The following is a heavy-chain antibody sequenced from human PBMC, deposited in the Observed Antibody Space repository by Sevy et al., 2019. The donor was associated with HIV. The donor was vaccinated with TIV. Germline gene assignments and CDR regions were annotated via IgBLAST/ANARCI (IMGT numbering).Heavy chain of an antibody. V-gene: IGHV3-23*01. J-gene: IGHJ3*01. CDR1: GFTFRNFA. CDR3: AKDPIAASGPATFDV. CDR2: ISGTGANT. Sequence: GGSLRLSCAASGFTFRNFAMSWVRQAPGKGQEWVSTISGTGANTYYADSVKGRFTISRDNSKNTLDLQLNSLRAEDTAIYFCAKDPIAASGPATFDVWGQGTMVTVSS. D-gene: IGHD6-25*01.